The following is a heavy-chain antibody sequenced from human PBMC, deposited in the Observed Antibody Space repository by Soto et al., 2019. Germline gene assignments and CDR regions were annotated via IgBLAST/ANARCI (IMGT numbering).Heavy chain of an antibody. CDR3: ATHPPYGPLDH. V-gene: IGHV4-39*01. CDR1: GGSISSSSNH. CDR2: IYYSENT. D-gene: IGHD4-17*01. Sequence: QLQLQESGPGLVKPSETLSLTYTVSGGSISSSSNHWGWIRQPPGKGLEWIGNIYYSENTYYNPSLKSRVTISVDTSKNQFSLRLTSVTAAYTAVYYCATHPPYGPLDHWGQGTLVTVSS. J-gene: IGHJ4*02.